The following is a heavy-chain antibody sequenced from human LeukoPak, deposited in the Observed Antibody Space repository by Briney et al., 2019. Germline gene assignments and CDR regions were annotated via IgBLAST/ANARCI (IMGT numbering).Heavy chain of an antibody. CDR2: INPNSGGT. J-gene: IGHJ4*02. Sequence: ASVKVSCKASGYTFTGYYMHWVRQAPGQGLEWMGWINPNSGGTNYAQKFQGRVAMTRDTSISTAYMELSRLRSDDTAVYYCARDSYPYCTNGVCYRYDYWGQGTLVTVS. CDR1: GYTFTGYY. V-gene: IGHV1-2*02. CDR3: ARDSYPYCTNGVCYRYDY. D-gene: IGHD2-8*01.